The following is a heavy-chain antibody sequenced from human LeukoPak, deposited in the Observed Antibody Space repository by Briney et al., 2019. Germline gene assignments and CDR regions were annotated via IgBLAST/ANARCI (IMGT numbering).Heavy chain of an antibody. CDR3: ARIRALGPCGGDCEGP. Sequence: SGTLSLTCAVSGGSTSSSNWWSWVRQPPGKGLEWIGEIYHGGSTNYNPSLKSRVTISVDKSKNQFSLKLSSVTAADTAVYYCARIRALGPCGGDCEGPWGQGTLVTVSS. CDR2: IYHGGST. D-gene: IGHD2-21*02. J-gene: IGHJ5*02. CDR1: GGSTSSSNW. V-gene: IGHV4-4*02.